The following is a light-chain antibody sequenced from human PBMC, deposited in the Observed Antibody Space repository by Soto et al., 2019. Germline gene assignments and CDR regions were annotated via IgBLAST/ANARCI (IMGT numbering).Light chain of an antibody. CDR1: SSDVGGYNF. J-gene: IGLJ1*01. V-gene: IGLV2-11*01. CDR3: CSYAGNYIYV. Sequence: QSALTQPRSVSGSPGQPVTISCTGTSSDVGGYNFVSWYQQHPGKAPQVMFYDVSKRPSGVPDRFSGSKSGNTASLTISGLQAEDEADYYCCSYAGNYIYVFGTGTKLTVL. CDR2: DVS.